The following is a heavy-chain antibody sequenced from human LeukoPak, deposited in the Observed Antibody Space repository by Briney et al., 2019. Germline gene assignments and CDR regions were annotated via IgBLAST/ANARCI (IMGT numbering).Heavy chain of an antibody. V-gene: IGHV3-23*01. CDR2: ISGSGGST. CDR3: AKEGDIVVVVAHNWYFDL. J-gene: IGHJ2*01. Sequence: GGSLRLSCAASGFTFSSYAMSWVRQAPGKGLEWVSAISGSGGSTYYADYVKGRFTISRDNSKNTLYLQMNSLRAEDTAVYYCAKEGDIVVVVAHNWYFDLWGRGTLVTVSS. D-gene: IGHD2-15*01. CDR1: GFTFSSYA.